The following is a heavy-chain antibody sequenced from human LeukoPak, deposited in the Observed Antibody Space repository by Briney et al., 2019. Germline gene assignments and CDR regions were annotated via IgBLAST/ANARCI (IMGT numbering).Heavy chain of an antibody. CDR2: INPDTGDT. Sequence: ASVKVSCKTSGYTFTAYYLHWVRQAPGQGLEWMGWINPDTGDTDYAQRFQGRITMTRDTSISTAYMELSGLRSDDTAVYYCARLITIFANNFWGQGTLVTVSS. CDR1: GYTFTAYY. D-gene: IGHD3-9*01. J-gene: IGHJ4*02. CDR3: ARLITIFANNF. V-gene: IGHV1-2*02.